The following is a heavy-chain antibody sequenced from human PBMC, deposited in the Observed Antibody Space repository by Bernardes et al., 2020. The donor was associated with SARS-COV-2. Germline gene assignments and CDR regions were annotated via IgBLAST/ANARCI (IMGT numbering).Heavy chain of an antibody. Sequence: SETLSLTCAVYGGSSSGYYWTWIRQPPGKGLEWIGEINRGGSTNYNPSLKSRLTISINTSKNQFSLKLTSLTAADTAVYYCVRGPSRQTGGHWYFDLWGRGTLVTVSS. CDR2: INRGGST. D-gene: IGHD7-27*01. CDR1: GGSSSGYY. V-gene: IGHV4-34*01. CDR3: VRGPSRQTGGHWYFDL. J-gene: IGHJ2*01.